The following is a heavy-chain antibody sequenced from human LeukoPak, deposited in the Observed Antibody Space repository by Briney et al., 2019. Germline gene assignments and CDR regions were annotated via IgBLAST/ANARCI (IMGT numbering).Heavy chain of an antibody. CDR3: ARGAIAAAGNGGDY. D-gene: IGHD6-13*01. J-gene: IGHJ4*02. Sequence: GGSLRLSCAASGFTFSSYSMNWVRQAPGKGLEWVSSISSSSSYIYYADSVKGRFTISRDNAKNSLYLQMNRLRAEDTAVYYCARGAIAAAGNGGDYWGQGTLVTVSS. CDR1: GFTFSSYS. V-gene: IGHV3-21*01. CDR2: ISSSSSYI.